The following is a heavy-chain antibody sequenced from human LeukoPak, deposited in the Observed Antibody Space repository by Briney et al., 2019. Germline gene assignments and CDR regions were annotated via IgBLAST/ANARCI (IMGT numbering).Heavy chain of an antibody. CDR1: GFTFRSYA. Sequence: PGGSLSLSCAASGFTFRSYAMSWVRQAPGKGLEWVSGISGTGGGTYYADPVKGRFTISRDNSKNTLYLQMDNLRAEDTAVYYCAKGGRDVATTYFDYWGQGTLVTVSS. D-gene: IGHD5-24*01. V-gene: IGHV3-23*01. J-gene: IGHJ4*02. CDR2: ISGTGGGT. CDR3: AKGGRDVATTYFDY.